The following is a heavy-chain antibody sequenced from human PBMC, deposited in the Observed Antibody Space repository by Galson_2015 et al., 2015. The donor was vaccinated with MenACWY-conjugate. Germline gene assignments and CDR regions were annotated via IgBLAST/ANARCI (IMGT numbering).Heavy chain of an antibody. CDR1: GGSFSGYY. CDR2: INHSGDT. CDR3: ARGDCSSTRCYAAY. Sequence: SETLSLTCAVYGGSFSGYYWNWIRQPPGKGLEWIGEINHSGDTDYNSSLKSRVTISVDTSKNQFSLKLSSVTAADTAVYYCARGDCSSTRCYAAYWGQRTLVTVSS. J-gene: IGHJ4*02. V-gene: IGHV4-34*01. D-gene: IGHD2-2*01.